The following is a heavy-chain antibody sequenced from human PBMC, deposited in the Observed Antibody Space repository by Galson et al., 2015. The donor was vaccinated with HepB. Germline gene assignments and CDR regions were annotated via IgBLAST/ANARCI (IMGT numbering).Heavy chain of an antibody. D-gene: IGHD3-3*01. J-gene: IGHJ4*02. Sequence: SLRLSCAASGFIFSSFGMHWVRQAPGKGLEWLALISYDGSKVFYTDSVKGRITISRDNSKDTLYLQMNSLRAEDTALYYCAKDANYDFWSGYYTGVDYWSQGTLVTVSS. V-gene: IGHV3-30*18. CDR2: ISYDGSKV. CDR3: AKDANYDFWSGYYTGVDY. CDR1: GFIFSSFG.